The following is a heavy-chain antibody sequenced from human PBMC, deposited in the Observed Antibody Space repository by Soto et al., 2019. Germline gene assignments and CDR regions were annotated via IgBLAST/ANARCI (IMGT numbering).Heavy chain of an antibody. CDR1: GFTFSTYS. Sequence: PGGSLRLSCAASGFTFSTYSMNWVRQAPGKGLEWVSYISSSSSTIFYTDSVKGRFTVSRDNAKNSLYLQMNSLRAEDTAVYYCAKDKHNYYDSSGYGYKEADYWGQGTLVTVSS. D-gene: IGHD3-22*01. CDR3: AKDKHNYYDSSGYGYKEADY. CDR2: ISSSSSTI. V-gene: IGHV3-48*01. J-gene: IGHJ4*02.